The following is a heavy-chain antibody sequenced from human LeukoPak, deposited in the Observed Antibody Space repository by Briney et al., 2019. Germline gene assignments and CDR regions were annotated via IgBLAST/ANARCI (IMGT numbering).Heavy chain of an antibody. V-gene: IGHV3-23*01. D-gene: IGHD3-3*01. CDR2: ISNSGGST. CDR1: GFTFSSYG. Sequence: GGSLRLSCAASGFTFSSYGMSWARQAPGKGLEWVSVISNSGGSTDYADSVKGRFTISRDNSKNTLYLQMNSLRAEDTAVYYCARARFLEWLLSAYYYYYMDVWGKGTTVTVSS. CDR3: ARARFLEWLLSAYYYYYMDV. J-gene: IGHJ6*03.